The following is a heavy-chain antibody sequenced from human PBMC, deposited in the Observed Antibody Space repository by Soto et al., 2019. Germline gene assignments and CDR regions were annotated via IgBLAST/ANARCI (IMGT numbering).Heavy chain of an antibody. CDR2: IYYSGST. CDR1: GGSISSGSYY. Sequence: QLQLQESGPGLMKPSETLSLTCTVSGGSISSGSYYWGWIRQPPGKGLEWIGSIYYSGSTYYNPSLKSRVTISVDTPKKLFFPKLSAVSAADTAVYYCARYGSGSYFWFDPWGQGTLVTVSS. V-gene: IGHV4-39*01. CDR3: ARYGSGSYFWFDP. J-gene: IGHJ5*02. D-gene: IGHD3-10*01.